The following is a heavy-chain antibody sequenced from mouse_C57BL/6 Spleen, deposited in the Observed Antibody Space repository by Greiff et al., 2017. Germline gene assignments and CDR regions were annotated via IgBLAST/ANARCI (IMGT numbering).Heavy chain of an antibody. V-gene: IGHV1-54*01. D-gene: IGHD1-1*01. CDR2: INPGSGGT. CDR3: SREDYYYGSTGAMDY. CDR1: GYAFTNYL. Sequence: QVQLKESGAELVRPGTSVKVSCKASGYAFTNYLIEWVKQRPGKGLEWIGVINPGSGGTNYNEKFKGKATLTADKSSCTAYMQLSSLTSEDSAVYFCSREDYYYGSTGAMDYWGQGTSVTVSS. J-gene: IGHJ4*01.